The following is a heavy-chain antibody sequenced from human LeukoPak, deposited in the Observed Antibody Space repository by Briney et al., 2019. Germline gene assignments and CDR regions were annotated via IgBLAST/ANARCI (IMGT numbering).Heavy chain of an antibody. CDR1: GFSLRDYA. J-gene: IGHJ5*02. V-gene: IGHV3-48*01. Sequence: GGSLRLSCVSSGFSLRDYAVNWVRQSPWKGLEWIASSGISSGTIYCGDSVKGRFTVSRDNANNSLYLQMSGLRVEDRGIYYCARDTYHYDSRAYSLDLWGQGTLVTVSS. CDR3: ARDTYHYDSRAYSLDL. D-gene: IGHD3-22*01. CDR2: SGISSGTI.